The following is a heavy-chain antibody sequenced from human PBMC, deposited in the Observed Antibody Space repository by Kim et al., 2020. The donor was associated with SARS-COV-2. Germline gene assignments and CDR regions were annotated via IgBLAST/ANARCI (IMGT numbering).Heavy chain of an antibody. Sequence: SETLSLTCTVSGYSISSGYYWGWIRQPPGKGLEWIGSIYHSGSTYYNPSLKSRVTISVDTSKNQFSLKLSSVTAADTAVYYCATQAEYYYDSSAGWYFDLWGRGTLVTVSS. V-gene: IGHV4-38-2*02. CDR1: GYSISSGYY. CDR3: ATQAEYYYDSSAGWYFDL. J-gene: IGHJ2*01. CDR2: IYHSGST. D-gene: IGHD3-22*01.